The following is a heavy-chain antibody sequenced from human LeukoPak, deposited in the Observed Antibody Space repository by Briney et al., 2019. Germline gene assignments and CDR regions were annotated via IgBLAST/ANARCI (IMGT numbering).Heavy chain of an antibody. V-gene: IGHV1-69*06. J-gene: IGHJ6*04. CDR3: ARGPRYIVVLPAAIQDYYYGMDV. Sequence: SVKVSCKASGGTFSSYAISWVRQAPGQGLEWMGGIIPIFGTANYAQKFQGRVTITADKSTSTAYMELSSLRSEDTAVYYCARGPRYIVVLPAAIQDYYYGMDVWGKGTTVTVSS. CDR2: IIPIFGTA. D-gene: IGHD2-2*02. CDR1: GGTFSSYA.